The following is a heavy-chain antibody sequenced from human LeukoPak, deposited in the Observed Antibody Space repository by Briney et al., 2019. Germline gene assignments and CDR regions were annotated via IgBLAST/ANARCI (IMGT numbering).Heavy chain of an antibody. Sequence: GGSLRLSCAASGFTFSSHSMNWVRRAPGKGPEWVSYISSSSSARYYADSVKGRFTISRDDARNSLYLQMNSLRAEDTAVYYCARMSGSRLPGYWGQGALVTVSS. CDR3: ARMSGSRLPGY. J-gene: IGHJ4*02. CDR2: ISSSSSAR. CDR1: GFTFSSHS. D-gene: IGHD3-3*01. V-gene: IGHV3-48*01.